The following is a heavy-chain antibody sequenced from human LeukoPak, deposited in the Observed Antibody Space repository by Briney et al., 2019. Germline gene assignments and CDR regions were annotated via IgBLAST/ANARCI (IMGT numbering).Heavy chain of an antibody. J-gene: IGHJ6*02. Sequence: GGSLRLSCAASGFTVSSNYMSWVRQAPGKGLEWVSVIYSGGSTYYADSVKGRFTISRHNSKNTLYLQMNSLRAEDTAVYYCARESSGSPGYYYYGMDVWGQGTTVTVSS. CDR1: GFTVSSNY. V-gene: IGHV3-53*04. D-gene: IGHD3-22*01. CDR2: IYSGGST. CDR3: ARESSGSPGYYYYGMDV.